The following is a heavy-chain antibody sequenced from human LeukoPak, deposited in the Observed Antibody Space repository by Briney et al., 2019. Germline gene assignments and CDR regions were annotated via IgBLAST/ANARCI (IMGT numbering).Heavy chain of an antibody. CDR2: IYYSGST. Sequence: MSSETLSLTCTVSGGSISSYYWSWIRQPPGKGLEWIGYIYYSGSTNYNPSLKSRVTISVDTSKNQFSLKLSSVTAADTAVYYCARLGGSSSYYYYGMDVWGQGTTVTVSS. J-gene: IGHJ6*02. CDR3: ARLGGSSSYYYYGMDV. V-gene: IGHV4-59*01. D-gene: IGHD6-6*01. CDR1: GGSISSYY.